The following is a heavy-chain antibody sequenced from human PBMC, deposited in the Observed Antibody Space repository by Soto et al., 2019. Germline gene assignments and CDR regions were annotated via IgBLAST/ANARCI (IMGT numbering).Heavy chain of an antibody. V-gene: IGHV1-46*04. CDR1: GYTFINYY. CDR2: INPSARSA. J-gene: IGHJ4*02. CDR3: ARDNSAANGVLDH. Sequence: GASVKVSCKASGYTFINYYMHWVRQAPGQGLEWVGMINPSARSASYAQKLRGRLTMDRDTSTTTVYMELSRLTFEDTAVYFCARDNSAANGVLDHWGQGTLVTVSS. D-gene: IGHD1-1*01.